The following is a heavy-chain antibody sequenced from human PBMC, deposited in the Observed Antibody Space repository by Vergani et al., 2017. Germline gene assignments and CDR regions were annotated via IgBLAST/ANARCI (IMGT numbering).Heavy chain of an antibody. V-gene: IGHV4-39*01. D-gene: IGHD6-6*01. CDR2: IYDSRNN. J-gene: IGHJ3*02. CDR3: ARHLRQLARNDVFDI. Sequence: QLQLQESGPRLVKPSETLSLTCSLSGKSISHNNYYWGWIRQPPGKGLEWIGSIYDSRNNNYSPSLKSRVSISVDTSKNQFSLNLTSVTAADTAVYYFARHLRQLARNDVFDIWGHGTLVTVSS. CDR1: GKSISHNNYY.